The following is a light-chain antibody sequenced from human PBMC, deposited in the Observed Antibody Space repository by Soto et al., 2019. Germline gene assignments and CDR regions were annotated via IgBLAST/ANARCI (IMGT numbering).Light chain of an antibody. V-gene: IGLV4-69*01. CDR3: QTWGTGIHVV. J-gene: IGLJ2*01. Sequence: QLVLTQSPSASASLGASVKLTCTLSSGHSRYAIAWHQQQPEKGPRYLMNLNSDGSHSKGDGIPDRFSGSSSGAERYLTISSLQSEDEADYYCQTWGTGIHVVFGGGTQLTVL. CDR2: LNSDGSH. CDR1: SGHSRYA.